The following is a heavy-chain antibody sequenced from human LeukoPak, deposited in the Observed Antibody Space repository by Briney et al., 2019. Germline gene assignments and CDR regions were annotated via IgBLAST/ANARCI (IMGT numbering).Heavy chain of an antibody. CDR1: GGSITNYY. Sequence: PSETLSLTCTVSGGSITNYYWTWIRQPPGKGLEWIGYIHYSGSTNYNPSLKSRVTISVDTSKNQFSLKLSSVTAADTAVYYCARRYRDFWSGYQDYWGQGTLVTVSS. V-gene: IGHV4-59*08. CDR3: ARRYRDFWSGYQDY. J-gene: IGHJ4*02. CDR2: IHYSGST. D-gene: IGHD3-3*01.